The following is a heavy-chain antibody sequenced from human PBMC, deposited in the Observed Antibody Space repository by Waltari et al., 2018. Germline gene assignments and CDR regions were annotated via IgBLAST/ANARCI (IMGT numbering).Heavy chain of an antibody. Sequence: EVQLVESGGGLVQPGGSLRLSCAASGFTFSSYAMSWVRQAPGKGLEWVSAISGSGGSTYYAYSVKGRFTSARDNSKNTLYLQMNSLRAEDTAVYYCAKGTVVVAAPCYFDYWGQGTLVTVSS. CDR1: GFTFSSYA. CDR3: AKGTVVVAAPCYFDY. J-gene: IGHJ4*02. D-gene: IGHD2-15*01. CDR2: ISGSGGST. V-gene: IGHV3-23*04.